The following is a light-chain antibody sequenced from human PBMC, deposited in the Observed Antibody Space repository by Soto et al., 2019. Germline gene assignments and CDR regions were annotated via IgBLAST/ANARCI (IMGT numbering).Light chain of an antibody. J-gene: IGKJ4*01. CDR2: GAS. Sequence: EIVLTQSPATLSLSPGQRATLSCRASQSVSNFLAWYQQRPGQAPRLLLYGASNRATGTPARFSGSGSGTDFTLTISSLEPEDSAVYYCQQRSNRLTFGGGTKLEIK. CDR3: QQRSNRLT. V-gene: IGKV3-11*01. CDR1: QSVSNF.